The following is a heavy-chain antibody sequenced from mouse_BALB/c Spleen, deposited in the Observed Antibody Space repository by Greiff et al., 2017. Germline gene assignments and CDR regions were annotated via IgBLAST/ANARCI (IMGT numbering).Heavy chain of an antibody. CDR3: ALTTVVERGFAY. Sequence: VQLQQSGAELAKPGASVKMSCKASGYTFTSYWMHWVKQRPGQGLEWIGYINPSTGYTEYNQKFKDKATLTADKSSSTAYMQLSSLTSEDSAVYYCALTTVVERGFAYWGQGTLVTVSA. CDR1: GYTFTSYW. CDR2: INPSTGYT. V-gene: IGHV1-7*01. D-gene: IGHD1-1*01. J-gene: IGHJ3*01.